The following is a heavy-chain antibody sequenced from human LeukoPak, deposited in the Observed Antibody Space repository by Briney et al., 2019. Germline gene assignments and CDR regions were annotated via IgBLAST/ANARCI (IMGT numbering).Heavy chain of an antibody. CDR3: ARGLTMIVVGHQARFDY. D-gene: IGHD3-22*01. V-gene: IGHV4-34*01. J-gene: IGHJ4*02. CDR2: INHSGST. Sequence: SETLSLTCAVYGGSFCGYYWCWIREPPGKGLEWIGEINHSGSTNYNPSLKSRVTISVDTSKNQFSLRLSSVTAADTAVYYCARGLTMIVVGHQARFDYWGQGTLVTVSS. CDR1: GGSFCGYY.